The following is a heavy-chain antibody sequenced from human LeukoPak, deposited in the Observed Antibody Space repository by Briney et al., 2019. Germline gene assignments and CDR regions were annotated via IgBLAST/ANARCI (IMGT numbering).Heavy chain of an antibody. Sequence: GGSLRLSCAASGFTFGSYWMNWARQAPGKGLEWVASINHNGNVNYYVDSVKGRFTISRDNAKNSLYLQMNSLRAEDTAVYYCAPWGLTWGQGTLVTVSS. CDR2: INHNGNVN. D-gene: IGHD3-16*01. CDR1: GFTFGSYW. V-gene: IGHV3-7*01. CDR3: APWGLT. J-gene: IGHJ4*02.